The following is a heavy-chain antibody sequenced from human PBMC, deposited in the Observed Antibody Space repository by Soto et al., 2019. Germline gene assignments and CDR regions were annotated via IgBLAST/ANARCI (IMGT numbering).Heavy chain of an antibody. J-gene: IGHJ6*03. CDR3: AKDTSSSPYYMVA. Sequence: EVQVLESGGGSVQPGGSLRLSCAASGFTFSNFAMSWVRHAPGKGLEWVSEITGSTGTTYYADSVRGRFIISRDNSQNTLHLQMTRLRPEDTAVYYCAKDTSSSPYYMVAWGKGTTVTVSS. D-gene: IGHD2-2*01. CDR1: GFTFSNFA. CDR2: ITGSTGTT. V-gene: IGHV3-23*01.